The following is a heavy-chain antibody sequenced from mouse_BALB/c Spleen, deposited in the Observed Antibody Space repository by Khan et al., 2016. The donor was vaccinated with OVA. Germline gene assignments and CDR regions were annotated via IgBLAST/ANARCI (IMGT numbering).Heavy chain of an antibody. CDR1: GYSFTGYF. Sequence: EVQLQQSGPELVKPGASVKISCKASGYSFTGYFMNWVMQSHGKSLEWIGRINPHIGETLYNQKFKGKATLTVDETSRTAHMELRSLASEDSAIYDVARKNGSDLDYWGQGTTLTVSS. J-gene: IGHJ2*01. D-gene: IGHD1-1*01. CDR3: ARKNGSDLDY. CDR2: INPHIGET. V-gene: IGHV1-20*02.